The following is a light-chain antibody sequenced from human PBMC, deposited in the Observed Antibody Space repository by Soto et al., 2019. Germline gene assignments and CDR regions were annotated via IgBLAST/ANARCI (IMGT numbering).Light chain of an antibody. CDR1: QGISSY. CDR2: AAS. CDR3: QQYYSYPPLP. Sequence: AIRMTQSPSSLSASTGDRVTITCRASQGISSYLAWYQQKPGKASKLLIYAASTLQSGVPSRFSGSGSGTDFTLTISCLQSADFATYYCQQYYSYPPLPFGGGTKVEIK. J-gene: IGKJ4*01. V-gene: IGKV1-8*01.